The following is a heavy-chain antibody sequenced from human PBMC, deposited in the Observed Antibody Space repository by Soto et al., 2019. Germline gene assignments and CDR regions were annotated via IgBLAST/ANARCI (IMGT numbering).Heavy chain of an antibody. CDR2: ISGSGGST. CDR1: GFTFRNYA. V-gene: IGHV3-23*01. CDR3: AKVPSSSWTYEVDS. D-gene: IGHD6-13*01. Sequence: PGGSLRLSCAASGFTFRNYAMSWVRQAPGRGLEWVSRISGSGGSTYYADSVRGRFTISRDNSKNTLYLQMSSRRAEDTAVYYCAKVPSSSWTYEVDSWGQGTLVTVSS. J-gene: IGHJ4*02.